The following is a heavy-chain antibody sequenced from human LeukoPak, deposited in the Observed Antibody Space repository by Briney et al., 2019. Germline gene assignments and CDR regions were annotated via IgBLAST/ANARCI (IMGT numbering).Heavy chain of an antibody. V-gene: IGHV3-20*04. CDR2: INWNGGST. D-gene: IGHD3-22*01. CDR1: GFTFDDYG. J-gene: IGHJ4*02. CDR3: AKDMGGITMIVVVNFDY. Sequence: PGGSLRLSCAASGFTFDDYGMSWVRQAPGKGLEWVSGINWNGGSTYYADSVKGRFTISRDNSKNTLYLQMNSLRAEDTAVYYCAKDMGGITMIVVVNFDYWGQGTLVTVSS.